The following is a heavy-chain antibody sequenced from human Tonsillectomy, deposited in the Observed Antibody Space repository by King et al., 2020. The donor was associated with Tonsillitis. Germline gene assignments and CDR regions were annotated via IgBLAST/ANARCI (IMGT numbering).Heavy chain of an antibody. V-gene: IGHV3-30*18. CDR2: ISYDGSDK. CDR3: AKDYISFEY. Sequence: VQLVESGGGVVQPGRSLRLSCAASGFTFSSYGMHWVRQAPGKGLEWVAVISYDGSDKYYADSVKGRFTISRDNSENTLYLQMNSLRAEDTAVYYCAKDYISFEYWRQGTLVTVSS. D-gene: IGHD3-10*01. J-gene: IGHJ4*02. CDR1: GFTFSSYG.